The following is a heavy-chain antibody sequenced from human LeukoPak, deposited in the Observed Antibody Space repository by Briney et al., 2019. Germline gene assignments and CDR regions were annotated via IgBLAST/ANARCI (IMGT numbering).Heavy chain of an antibody. V-gene: IGHV4-59*08. CDR3: ARLQRLTLEFDY. CDR1: GGSISSYY. CDR2: IYYSGST. Sequence: SETLSITCTVSGGSISSYYWSWIRQPPGKGLEWIGYIYYSGSTNYNPSLKSRVTISVDTSKNQFSLKLSSVTAADTAVYYCARLQRLTLEFDYWGQGTLVTVSS. J-gene: IGHJ4*02. D-gene: IGHD1-1*01.